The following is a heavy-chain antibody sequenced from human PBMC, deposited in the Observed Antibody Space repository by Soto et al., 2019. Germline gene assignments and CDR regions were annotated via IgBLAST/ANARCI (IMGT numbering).Heavy chain of an antibody. V-gene: IGHV1-18*01. CDR1: GYTFTSYG. D-gene: IGHD1-26*01. CDR2: ISAYNGNT. CDR3: ARVVWVLEWELRYFDF. Sequence: QVQLVQSGAEVKKPGASVKVSCKASGYTFTSYGISWVRQSPGQGLEWMGWISAYNGNTNYAQKLKGRVTMTTDTSTSTAYMELRSLRSDDTAVYYCARVVWVLEWELRYFDFWGQGTLVTVSS. J-gene: IGHJ4*02.